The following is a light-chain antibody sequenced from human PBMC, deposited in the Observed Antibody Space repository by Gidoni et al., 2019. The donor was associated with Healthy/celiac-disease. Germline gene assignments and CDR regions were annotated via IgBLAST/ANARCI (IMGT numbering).Light chain of an antibody. CDR2: GAS. J-gene: IGKJ3*01. CDR3: QQYGSSPLFT. CDR1: QSVSSSY. V-gene: IGKV3-20*01. Sequence: DIVLTQSPGTLSLSPGERATLPCRASQSVSSSYLAWYQQKPGKAPRLLIYGASSRATGIPDRFSGSGSGTDFTLTISRLEPEDFAVYYCQQYGSSPLFTFGPGTKVDIK.